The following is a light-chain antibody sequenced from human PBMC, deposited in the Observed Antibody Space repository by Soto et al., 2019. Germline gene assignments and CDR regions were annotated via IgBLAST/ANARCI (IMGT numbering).Light chain of an antibody. CDR3: QQYNSYPHT. CDR2: KAS. CDR1: QRINNW. V-gene: IGKV1-5*03. J-gene: IGKJ2*01. Sequence: GDRVTITCRASQRINNWLAWYQQRPGTAPKLLIYKASTLQTGVPSRFSGSASGTEFTLTISSLQPDDFATYYCQQYNSYPHTFGQGTKLEIK.